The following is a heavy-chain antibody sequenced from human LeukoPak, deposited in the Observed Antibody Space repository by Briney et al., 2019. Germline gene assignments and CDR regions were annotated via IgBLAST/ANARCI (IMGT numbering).Heavy chain of an antibody. J-gene: IGHJ4*02. CDR3: ARTRGSYSLDY. D-gene: IGHD1-26*01. CDR2: INPNSGGT. V-gene: IGHV1-2*02. CDR1: GYTFTGYY. Sequence: ASVKVSCKASGYTFTGYYMYWLRQAPGQGLEWMGWINPNSGGTNYAQNFQGRVTMTRDTSISTAYMELSGLRSDDTAVYYCARTRGSYSLDYWGQGSLVTVSS.